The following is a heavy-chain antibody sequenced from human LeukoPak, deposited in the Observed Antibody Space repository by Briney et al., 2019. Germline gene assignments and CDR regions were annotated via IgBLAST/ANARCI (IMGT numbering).Heavy chain of an antibody. D-gene: IGHD3-22*01. V-gene: IGHV1-69*13. CDR2: IIPIFGTA. J-gene: IGHJ4*02. CDR1: GGTFSSYA. CDR3: ARGRSHMGDYYDSSGPSGYFDY. Sequence: SVKVSCKASGGTFSSYAISWVRQAPGQGLEWMGGIIPIFGTANYAQKFQGRVTITADESTSTAYMELSSLRSEDTAVYYCARGRSHMGDYYDSSGPSGYFDYWGQGTLVTVSP.